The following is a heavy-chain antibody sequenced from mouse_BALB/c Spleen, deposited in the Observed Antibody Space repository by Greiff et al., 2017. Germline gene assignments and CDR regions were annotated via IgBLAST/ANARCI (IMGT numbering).Heavy chain of an antibody. CDR2: IWAGGST. D-gene: IGHD1-1*01. J-gene: IGHJ4*01. V-gene: IGHV2-9*02. Sequence: VKLMESGPGLVAPSQSLSITCTVSGFSLTSYGVHWVRQPPGKGLEWLGVIWAGGSTNYNSALMSRLSISKDNSKSQVFLKMNSLQTDDTAMYYCARDRGYGSRDAMDYWGQGTSVTVSS. CDR3: ARDRGYGSRDAMDY. CDR1: GFSLTSYG.